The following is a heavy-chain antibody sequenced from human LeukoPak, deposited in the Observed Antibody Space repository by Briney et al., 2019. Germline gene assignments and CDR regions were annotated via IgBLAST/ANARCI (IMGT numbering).Heavy chain of an antibody. Sequence: SETLSLTCAVYGGSFSGYYWSWIRQPPGKGLEWIGEINHSGSTNYNPSLESRVTISVDTSKNQFSLKLSSVTAADTAVYYCARSATPRVVPAARTAFGYSGYDYRYWGRGTLVTVSS. CDR3: ARSATPRVVPAARTAFGYSGYDYRY. D-gene: IGHD5-12*01. CDR2: INHSGST. V-gene: IGHV4-34*01. J-gene: IGHJ4*02. CDR1: GGSFSGYY.